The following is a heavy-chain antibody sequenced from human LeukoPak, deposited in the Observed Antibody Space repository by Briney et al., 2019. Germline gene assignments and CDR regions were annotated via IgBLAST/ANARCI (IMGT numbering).Heavy chain of an antibody. J-gene: IGHJ4*02. V-gene: IGHV3-20*04. Sequence: GGSLRLSCAASGFTFDDYGMSWVRQAPGKGLEWVSGINWNGGSTGYADSVKGRSTISRDNAKNSLYLQMNSLRAEDTALYYCARATYYYDSSGYYHIRDYFDYWGQGTLVTVSS. CDR3: ARATYYYDSSGYYHIRDYFDY. D-gene: IGHD3-22*01. CDR2: INWNGGST. CDR1: GFTFDDYG.